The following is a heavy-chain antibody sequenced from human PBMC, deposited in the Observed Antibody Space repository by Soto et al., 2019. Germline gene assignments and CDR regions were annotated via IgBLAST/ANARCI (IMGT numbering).Heavy chain of an antibody. Sequence: EVQLVESGGGLVQPGGSLRLSCAASGFRFSIYSMNWIRQAPGKGLEWSAYMTSDTKTIKYADSVKGRFTISRDNDNNLVYLQMNSLRDEETAVYYCARSVEGHFDYWGQGTVVTVSA. CDR1: GFRFSIYS. CDR3: ARSVEGHFDY. J-gene: IGHJ4*02. V-gene: IGHV3-48*02. CDR2: MTSDTKTI. D-gene: IGHD6-19*01.